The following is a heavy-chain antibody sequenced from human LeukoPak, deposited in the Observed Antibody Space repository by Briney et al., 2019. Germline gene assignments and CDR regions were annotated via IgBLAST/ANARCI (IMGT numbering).Heavy chain of an antibody. V-gene: IGHV4-59*12. J-gene: IGHJ4*02. CDR2: IFYSGST. Sequence: SETLSLTCTVSGGSISSYYWSWIRQPPGKGLEWIGYIFYSGSTNYNPSLESRVTISVDTSKNQFSLKLSSVTAADTAVYYCARVQPGGYDILTGYLRTYYFDYWGQGTLVTVSS. CDR3: ARVQPGGYDILTGYLRTYYFDY. D-gene: IGHD3-9*01. CDR1: GGSISSYY.